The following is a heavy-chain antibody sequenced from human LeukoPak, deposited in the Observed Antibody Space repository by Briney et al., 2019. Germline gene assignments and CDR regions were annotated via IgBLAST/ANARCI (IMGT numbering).Heavy chain of an antibody. D-gene: IGHD6-6*01. CDR3: ATVPQYIQAARAVY. V-gene: IGHV3-15*07. CDR1: GFTFTNAW. J-gene: IGHJ4*02. CDR2: IKTKTANETT. Sequence: GGSLRLSCAATGFTFTNAWMNWVRQAPGKGLEWVGRIKTKTANETTDYAAPVNGRFIISRDDSKKVLYLQMNSLKTEDTAVYYCATVPQYIQAARAVYWGQGTLVTVSS.